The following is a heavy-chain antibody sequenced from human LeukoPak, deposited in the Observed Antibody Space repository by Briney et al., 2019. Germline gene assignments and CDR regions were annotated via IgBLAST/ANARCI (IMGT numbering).Heavy chain of an antibody. CDR3: AKGAITMIDY. J-gene: IGHJ4*02. CDR1: GLTFSSYG. Sequence: PGGSLRLSCAASGLTFSSYGMHWVRQAPGKGLEWVAFIRYDGSNKYYSDSVKGRFTISRDNSKNTLYLQMNSLRAEDTAVYYCAKGAITMIDYWGQGTLVTVSS. D-gene: IGHD3-22*01. CDR2: IRYDGSNK. V-gene: IGHV3-30*02.